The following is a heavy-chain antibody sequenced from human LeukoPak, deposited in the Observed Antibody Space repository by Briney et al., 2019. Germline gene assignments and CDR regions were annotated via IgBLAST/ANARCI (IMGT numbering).Heavy chain of an antibody. CDR1: GYTFTIYY. Sequence: ASVTVSFTASGYTFTIYYMHWVRQAPGQGLEWMGIINPSGGSTSYAQKFQGRVTMTRDMSTSTVYMELSSLRSEDTAVYYCARGEGLELPYDYWGQGTLVTVSS. J-gene: IGHJ4*02. CDR3: ARGEGLELPYDY. D-gene: IGHD1-7*01. V-gene: IGHV1-46*01. CDR2: INPSGGST.